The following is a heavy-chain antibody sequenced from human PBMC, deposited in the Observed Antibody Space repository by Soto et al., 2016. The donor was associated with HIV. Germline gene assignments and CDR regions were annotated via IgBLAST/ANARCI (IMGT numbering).Heavy chain of an antibody. CDR3: ASRTVRFFGELFRHPEYFDS. CDR1: GFTFTSFD. CDR2: INGGAGDT. V-gene: IGHV3-23*01. J-gene: IGHJ4*02. D-gene: IGHD3-10*01. Sequence: EVQLLESGGGLVQPGGSLRLSCAASGFTFTSFDMTWVRQAPGKGLEWVSSINGGAGDTHYADSVKGRFTVSRDNSNKTLHLQMNGLRAEDTAVYYCASRTVRFFGELFRHPEYFDSWGQGTLVTVSS.